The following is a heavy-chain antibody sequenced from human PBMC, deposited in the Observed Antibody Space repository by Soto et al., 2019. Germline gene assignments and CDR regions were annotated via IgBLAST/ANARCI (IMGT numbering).Heavy chain of an antibody. CDR2: IYYSGNT. Sequence: QVQLQESGPGLVKPSETLSLTCTVSGGSISSYYWSWIRQPPGKGLEWIGYIYYSGNTNYNPSLKSRVTMSVDTSRNQFSLYLSSVTAADTAVYYCARAGGWSWYFDLWGRGTLVTVSS. CDR1: GGSISSYY. D-gene: IGHD6-19*01. V-gene: IGHV4-59*01. CDR3: ARAGGWSWYFDL. J-gene: IGHJ2*01.